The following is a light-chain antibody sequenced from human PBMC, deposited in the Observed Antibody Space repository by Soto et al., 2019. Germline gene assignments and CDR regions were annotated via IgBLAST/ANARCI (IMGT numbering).Light chain of an antibody. V-gene: IGLV2-14*01. CDR2: EVS. CDR3: TSYTTSSTYV. J-gene: IGLJ1*01. CDR1: SSDVGNYIY. Sequence: QSVLTQPASVSGSPGQSITISSTGTSSDVGNYIYVFWFQQHPGKAPKLIISEVSNRPSGVSSRFSGSKSGNTGSLTISGLQAEDEAHYYCTSYTTSSTYVFGTGTKVTVL.